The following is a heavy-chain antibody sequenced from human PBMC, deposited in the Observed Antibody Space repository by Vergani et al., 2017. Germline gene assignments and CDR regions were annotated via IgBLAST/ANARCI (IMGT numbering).Heavy chain of an antibody. CDR1: GGSISDTHW. CDR3: ARDNKQLRPRAFDL. J-gene: IGHJ3*01. V-gene: IGHV4-4*03. D-gene: IGHD4-23*01. CDR2: IYHSGST. Sequence: QVQLQESGPGLVKPPGTLSLTCAVSGGSISDTHWWSWVRQSPGKGLEWIGEIYHSGSTNYNPSLQSRVTISVDKSKNQFSLTLTSVTAADTAVYYCARDNKQLRPRAFDLWGQGTMVTVSS.